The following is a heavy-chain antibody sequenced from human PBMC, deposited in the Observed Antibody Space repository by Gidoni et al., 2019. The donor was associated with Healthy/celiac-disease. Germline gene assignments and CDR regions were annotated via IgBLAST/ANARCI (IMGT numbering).Heavy chain of an antibody. CDR3: ARSYGDYESPFGY. D-gene: IGHD4-17*01. J-gene: IGHJ4*02. V-gene: IGHV1-3*01. CDR1: TSYA. Sequence: QVQLVQSGAEVKKPGATSYAMHWVRQAPGQRLEWMGWINAGNGNTKYSQKFQGRVTITRDTSASTAYMELSSLRSEDTAVYYCARSYGDYESPFGYWGQGTLVTVSS. CDR2: INAGNGNT.